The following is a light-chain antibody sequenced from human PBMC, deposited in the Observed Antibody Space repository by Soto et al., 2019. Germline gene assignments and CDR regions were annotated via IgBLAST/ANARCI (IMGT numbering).Light chain of an antibody. CDR2: KVN. V-gene: IGLV2-14*01. CDR3: SSYIITSTFV. J-gene: IGLJ1*01. Sequence: QSVLNQPASVSGSPGQSITISCTGTGSDVGGHNYVSWYQQHPGKVPKLMIYKVNNRPSGVSNRFSGSKSGNTASLTISGLEAADEADYYCSSYIITSTFVFGTGTKVTVL. CDR1: GSDVGGHNY.